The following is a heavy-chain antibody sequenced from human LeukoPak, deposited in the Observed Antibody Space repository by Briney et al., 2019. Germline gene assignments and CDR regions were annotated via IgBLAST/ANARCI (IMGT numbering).Heavy chain of an antibody. CDR2: ISAYNGNT. J-gene: IGHJ4*02. D-gene: IGHD1-26*01. Sequence: GASVKVSCKASGYTFTSYGISWVRQAPGRGLEWMGWISAYNGNTNYAQKLQGRVTMTTDTSTSTAYMELRSLRSDDTAVYYCARDFVGATPHPPVDWGQGTLVTVSS. V-gene: IGHV1-18*01. CDR3: ARDFVGATPHPPVD. CDR1: GYTFTSYG.